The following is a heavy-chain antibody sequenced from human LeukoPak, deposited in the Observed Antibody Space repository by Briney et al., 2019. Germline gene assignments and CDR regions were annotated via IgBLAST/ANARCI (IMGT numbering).Heavy chain of an antibody. J-gene: IGHJ2*01. D-gene: IGHD1-26*01. Sequence: PGGSLRLSCAASGFTFSSYAMHWVRQAPGKGLEWVAVISYDGSNKYYADSVKGRFTISGDNSKNTLYLQVNSLRAEDTAVYYCAKDRTVGASYWYFDLWGRGTLVTVSS. V-gene: IGHV3-30*14. CDR3: AKDRTVGASYWYFDL. CDR1: GFTFSSYA. CDR2: ISYDGSNK.